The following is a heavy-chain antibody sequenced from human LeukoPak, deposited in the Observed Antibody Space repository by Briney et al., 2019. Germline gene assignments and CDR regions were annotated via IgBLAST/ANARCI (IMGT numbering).Heavy chain of an antibody. V-gene: IGHV4-39*07. CDR3: ARDWDDSSGYYSDY. CDR1: GGSISSSSYY. D-gene: IGHD3-22*01. CDR2: IYYSGST. J-gene: IGHJ4*02. Sequence: SETLSLTCTVSGGSISSSSYYWGWIRQPPGKGLEWIGSIYYSGSTYYNPSLKSRVTISVDTSKNQFSLKLSSVTAADTAVYYCARDWDDSSGYYSDYWGQRTLVTLSS.